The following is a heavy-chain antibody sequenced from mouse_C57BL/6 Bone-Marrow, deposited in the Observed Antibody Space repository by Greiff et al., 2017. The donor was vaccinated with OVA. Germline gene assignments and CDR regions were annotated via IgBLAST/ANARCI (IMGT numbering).Heavy chain of an antibody. V-gene: IGHV1-81*01. CDR3: ASYYGSSYHYYAMDY. D-gene: IGHD1-1*01. CDR1: GYTFTSYG. Sequence: VKLVESGAELARPGASVKLSCKASGYTFTSYGISWVKQRTGQGLEWIGEIYPRSGNTYYNEKFKGKATLTADKSSSTAYMELRSLTSEDSAVYFCASYYGSSYHYYAMDYWGQGTSVTVSS. CDR2: IYPRSGNT. J-gene: IGHJ4*01.